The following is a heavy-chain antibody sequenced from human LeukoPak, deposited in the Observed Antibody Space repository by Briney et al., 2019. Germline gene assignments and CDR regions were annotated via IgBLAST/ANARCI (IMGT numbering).Heavy chain of an antibody. D-gene: IGHD3-22*01. V-gene: IGHV1-2*02. Sequence: ASVKVSCKASGYTFTGYYMHWVRQAPGQGLEWMGWINPNSGGTYYAQKFQGRVTMTRDTSISTAYMELSRLRSDDTAVYYCARDSYDSSGYLLPPDYWGQGTLVTVSS. CDR1: GYTFTGYY. CDR3: ARDSYDSSGYLLPPDY. CDR2: INPNSGGT. J-gene: IGHJ4*02.